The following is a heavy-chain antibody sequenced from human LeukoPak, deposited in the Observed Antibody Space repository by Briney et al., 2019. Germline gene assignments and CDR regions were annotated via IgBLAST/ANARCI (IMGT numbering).Heavy chain of an antibody. V-gene: IGHV3-30*02. CDR3: AKVGELPYYYYMDV. D-gene: IGHD1-26*01. J-gene: IGHJ6*03. Sequence: GRSLRLSCAASGFTFSSYGMHWVRQAPGKGLEWVAFIRYDGSNKYYADSVKGRFTISRDNSKNTLYLQMNSLRAEDTAVYYCAKVGELPYYYYMDVWGKGTTVTVSS. CDR2: IRYDGSNK. CDR1: GFTFSSYG.